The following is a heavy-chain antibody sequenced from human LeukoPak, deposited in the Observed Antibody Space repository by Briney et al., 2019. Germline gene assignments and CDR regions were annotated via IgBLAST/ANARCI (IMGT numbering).Heavy chain of an antibody. Sequence: SETLSLTCTVSGGSISSYYWNWIRQPAGKGLEWIGRIYTSGSTNYNPSLKSRVTMSVDTSKNQFSLKLSSVTAADTAVYYCARAHITIFGASNWFDPWGQGTLVTVSS. D-gene: IGHD3-3*01. CDR1: GGSISSYY. J-gene: IGHJ5*02. CDR2: IYTSGST. V-gene: IGHV4-4*07. CDR3: ARAHITIFGASNWFDP.